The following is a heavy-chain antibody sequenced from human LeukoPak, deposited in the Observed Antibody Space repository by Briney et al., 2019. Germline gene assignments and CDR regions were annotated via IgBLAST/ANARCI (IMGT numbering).Heavy chain of an antibody. D-gene: IGHD6-13*01. CDR1: GGSISSTSYY. V-gene: IGHV4-39*01. CDR3: ARPVSSSWYGGFDY. J-gene: IGHJ4*02. Sequence: PSETLSLTCTVSGGSISSTSYYWAWIRQSPGKGLEWIGSIYYTGSTYYNPSPKGRVTISVDTSKNQFSLKVSSVTAADTAVYYCARPVSSSWYGGFDYWGQGTLVTVSS. CDR2: IYYTGST.